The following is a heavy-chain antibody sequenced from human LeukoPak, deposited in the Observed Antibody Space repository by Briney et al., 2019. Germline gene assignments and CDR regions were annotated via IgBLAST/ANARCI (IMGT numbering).Heavy chain of an antibody. CDR1: GFTFDDYA. J-gene: IGHJ4*02. Sequence: GGSLRLSCAASGFTFDDYAMHWVRQAPGKGLEWVSLFSGDGGSTYYADSVKGRFTISRDNSKNSLYLQMNSLRTEDTALYYCAKDWGAYYDSSGFYSGDFDYWGQGTLVTVSS. V-gene: IGHV3-43*02. CDR3: AKDWGAYYDSSGFYSGDFDY. CDR2: FSGDGGST. D-gene: IGHD3-22*01.